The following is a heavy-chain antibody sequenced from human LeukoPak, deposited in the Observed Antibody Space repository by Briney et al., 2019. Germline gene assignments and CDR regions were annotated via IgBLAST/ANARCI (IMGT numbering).Heavy chain of an antibody. CDR2: MSKSGST. D-gene: IGHD6-13*01. V-gene: IGHV4-59*08. CDR1: GGSISSYY. J-gene: IGHJ4*02. Sequence: SETLSLTCIVSGGSISSYYWSWIRQPPGKGLEWIGYMSKSGSTNYNPSLQSRVTILVDTSKNQFSLKLSSATAADTAVYYCARHKGSSTWYPFDYWGQGTLVTVFS. CDR3: ARHKGSSTWYPFDY.